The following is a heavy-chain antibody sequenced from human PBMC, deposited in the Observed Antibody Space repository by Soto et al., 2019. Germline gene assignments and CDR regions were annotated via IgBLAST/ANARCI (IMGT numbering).Heavy chain of an antibody. CDR3: ARPRYPGRGYYGMDV. J-gene: IGHJ6*02. CDR2: IYPGDSDT. V-gene: IGHV5-51*01. Sequence: GEALKISGKGSGYSFTSYWIGWVRQMPGKGLECMGIIYPGDSDTRYSPSFQGQVTISADKSISTAYLQWSSLKASDTAMYYCARPRYPGRGYYGMDVWGQGTTVTVSS. CDR1: GYSFTSYW. D-gene: IGHD2-15*01.